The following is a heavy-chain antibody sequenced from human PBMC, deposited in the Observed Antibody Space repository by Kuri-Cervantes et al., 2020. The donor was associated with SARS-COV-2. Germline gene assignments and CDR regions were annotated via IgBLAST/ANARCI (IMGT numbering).Heavy chain of an antibody. CDR1: GYTFTSYD. D-gene: IGHD3-3*01. CDR3: ARVRLLTILGVVIVLDAFDI. CDR2: MNPNSGNT. V-gene: IGHV1-8*03. J-gene: IGHJ3*02. Sequence: ASVKVSCKASGYTFTSYDINWVRQATGQGLEWMGWMNPNSGNTGYAQKFQGRVTITRNTSISTAYMELSSLRSEDTAVYYCARVRLLTILGVVIVLDAFDIWGQGTMVTVSS.